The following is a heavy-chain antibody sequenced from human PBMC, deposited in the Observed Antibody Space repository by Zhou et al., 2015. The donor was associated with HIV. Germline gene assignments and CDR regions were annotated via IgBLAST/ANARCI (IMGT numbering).Heavy chain of an antibody. CDR2: IIPIFGTA. J-gene: IGHJ3*02. D-gene: IGHD3-16*02. CDR3: ASILLTFGGVIVNPNDAFDI. Sequence: QVQLVQSGAEVKKPGSSVKVSCKASGGTFSSYAISWVRQAPGQGLEWMGGIIPIFGTANYAQKFQGRVTITADESTSTAYMELSSLRSEDTAVYYCASILLTFGGVIVNPNDAFDIWGQGTMVTVSS. V-gene: IGHV1-69*01. CDR1: GGTFSSYA.